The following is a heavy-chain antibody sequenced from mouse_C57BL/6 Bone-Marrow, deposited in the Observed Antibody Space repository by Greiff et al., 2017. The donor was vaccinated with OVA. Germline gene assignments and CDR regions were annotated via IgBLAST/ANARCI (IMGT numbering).Heavy chain of an antibody. J-gene: IGHJ3*01. CDR1: GFTFSSYA. Sequence: EVKLQESGGGLVKPGGSLKLSCAASGFTFSSYAMSWVRQTPEKRLEWVATISDGGSYTYYPDNVKGRFTISRDNAKNNLYLQMSHLKSEDTAMYYCASGSSYHSWFAYWGQGTLVTVSA. CDR2: ISDGGSYT. CDR3: ASGSSYHSWFAY. V-gene: IGHV5-4*03. D-gene: IGHD1-1*01.